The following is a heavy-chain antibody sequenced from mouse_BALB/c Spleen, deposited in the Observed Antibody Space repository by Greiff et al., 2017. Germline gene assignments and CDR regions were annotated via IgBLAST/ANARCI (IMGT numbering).Heavy chain of an antibody. CDR1: GYTFTSYW. V-gene: IGHV1S127*01. J-gene: IGHJ2*01. CDR2: IDPSDSYT. CDR3: TSWHY. Sequence: QVQLQQPGAELVKPGASVKMSCKASGYTFTSYWMHWVKQRPGQGLEWIGVIDPSDSYTSYNQKFKGKATLTVDTSSSTAYMQLSSLTSEDSAVYYCTSWHYWGKGTTLTVSS.